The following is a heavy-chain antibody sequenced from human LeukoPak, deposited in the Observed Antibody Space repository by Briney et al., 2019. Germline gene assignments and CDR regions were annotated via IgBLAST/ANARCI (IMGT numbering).Heavy chain of an antibody. Sequence: PGGSLRLSCAASGFTFSSYSMNWVRQAPGKGLEWVSSISSSSSYIYYADSVKGRFTISRDNAKNSLYLQMNSLRAEDTAVYYCASEITDFWSVEGAFDIWGQGTMVTVSS. CDR2: ISSSSSYI. V-gene: IGHV3-21*01. CDR1: GFTFSSYS. D-gene: IGHD3-3*01. J-gene: IGHJ3*02. CDR3: ASEITDFWSVEGAFDI.